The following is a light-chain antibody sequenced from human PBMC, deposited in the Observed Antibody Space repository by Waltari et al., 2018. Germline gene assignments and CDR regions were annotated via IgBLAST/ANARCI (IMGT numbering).Light chain of an antibody. CDR3: ASFTGNVV. J-gene: IGLJ2*01. CDR2: DVD. V-gene: IGLV2-14*03. CDR1: RSDVGGYHY. Sequence: QSALTQPASVSGAPGQSITISCTGTRSDVGGYHYVSWYQQHPGKAPKLLIYDVDYRPSGVSNRFSGSKTVNTASLTISGLQAVDEAVYYCASFTGNVVFGGGTKLTVL.